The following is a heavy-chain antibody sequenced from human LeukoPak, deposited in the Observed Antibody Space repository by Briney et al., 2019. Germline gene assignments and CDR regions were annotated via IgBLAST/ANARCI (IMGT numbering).Heavy chain of an antibody. J-gene: IGHJ5*02. CDR1: GGSISSSSYY. V-gene: IGHV4-39*01. CDR3: GGGTNEEVVWFDP. CDR2: IYYSGST. Sequence: SGTLSLTCTVSGGSISSSSYYWGWIRQPPGKGLEWIGSIYYSGSTYYNPSLKSRVTISVDTSKNQFSLKLSSVTAADTAVYYCGGGTNEEVVWFDPWGQGTLVTVSS. D-gene: IGHD1-14*01.